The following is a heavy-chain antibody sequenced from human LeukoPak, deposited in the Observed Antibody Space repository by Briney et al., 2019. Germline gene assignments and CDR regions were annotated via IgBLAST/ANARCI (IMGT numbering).Heavy chain of an antibody. J-gene: IGHJ4*02. CDR2: ISTGGGT. CDR1: GFIFSRYS. D-gene: IGHD1-26*01. V-gene: IGHV3-64D*06. Sequence: PGGSLRLSCSASGFIFSRYSMHWVRQAPGKGLEYVSGISTGGGTYYADSVKGRFTVSRDNSKNTLYLQMSSLRTEDTAVYYCVKGDSLTKGSVVDYWGQRTMVPVSS. CDR3: VKGDSLTKGSVVDY.